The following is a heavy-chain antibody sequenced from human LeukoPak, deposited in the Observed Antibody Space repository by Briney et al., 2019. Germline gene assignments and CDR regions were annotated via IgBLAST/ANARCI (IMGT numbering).Heavy chain of an antibody. J-gene: IGHJ4*02. CDR3: ASQRRTVMVRDY. Sequence: PSETLSLTCTVSGGSVSSGSYYWSWIRQPPGKGLEWIGDINHSGSTNYNPSLKSRVSISVDTSKNQFSLKLSSVTAAGTAVYYCASQRRTVMVRDYWGQGTLVTVSS. CDR1: GGSVSSGSYY. CDR2: INHSGST. V-gene: IGHV4-61*01. D-gene: IGHD5-18*01.